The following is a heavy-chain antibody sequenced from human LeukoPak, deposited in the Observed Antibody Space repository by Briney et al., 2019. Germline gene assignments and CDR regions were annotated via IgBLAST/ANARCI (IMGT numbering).Heavy chain of an antibody. Sequence: PSETLSLTCTVSGGSISSYYWSWIRQPPGKGLEWMAYIYYGGSTNYNASLKSRGTISVDTSKNQFSLKLSSVTAADTAVYYCARGMYSSSRLVYYYMDVWGKGTTVIVSS. CDR1: GGSISSYY. J-gene: IGHJ6*03. V-gene: IGHV4-59*01. CDR2: IYYGGST. CDR3: ARGMYSSSRLVYYYMDV. D-gene: IGHD6-6*01.